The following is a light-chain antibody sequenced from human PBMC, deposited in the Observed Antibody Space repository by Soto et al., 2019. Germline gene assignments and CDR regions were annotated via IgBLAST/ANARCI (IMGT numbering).Light chain of an antibody. Sequence: DIVMTQSPLSLPVTPGEPASISCRSSQSLLHSNGYNYLDWYLQKPGQSPQLLIYLGSNRASGVPDRFSGSGSGTDFTLKISRVEAEDVGVYYCMQALQTPYNFGQGTKLAIK. CDR3: MQALQTPYN. CDR1: QSLLHSNGYNY. V-gene: IGKV2-28*01. J-gene: IGKJ2*01. CDR2: LGS.